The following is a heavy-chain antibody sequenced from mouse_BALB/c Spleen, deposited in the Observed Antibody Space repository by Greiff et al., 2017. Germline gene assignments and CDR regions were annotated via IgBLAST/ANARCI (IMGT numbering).Heavy chain of an antibody. V-gene: IGHV1-7*01. CDR3: ARGHYYGSLAY. Sequence: QVQLKESGAELAKPGASVKMSCKASGYTFTSYWMHWVKQRPGQGLEWIGYINPSTGYTEYNQKFKDKATLTADKSSSTAYMQLSSLTSEDSAVYYCARGHYYGSLAYWGQGTLVTVSA. CDR2: INPSTGYT. J-gene: IGHJ3*01. D-gene: IGHD1-2*01. CDR1: GYTFTSYW.